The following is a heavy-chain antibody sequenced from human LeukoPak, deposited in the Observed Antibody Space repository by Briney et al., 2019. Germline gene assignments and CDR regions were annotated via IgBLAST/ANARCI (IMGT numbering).Heavy chain of an antibody. D-gene: IGHD4-17*01. Sequence: GGSLRLSCAASGFTFSTYWMHWVRQAPGTGLVWVARINEHGSITDYADSVKGRFTISRDNSKNTLYLQMNSLRAEDTAVYYCARDLGTVTTNYWGQGTLVTVSS. V-gene: IGHV3-74*01. CDR1: GFTFSTYW. CDR3: ARDLGTVTTNY. J-gene: IGHJ4*02. CDR2: INEHGSIT.